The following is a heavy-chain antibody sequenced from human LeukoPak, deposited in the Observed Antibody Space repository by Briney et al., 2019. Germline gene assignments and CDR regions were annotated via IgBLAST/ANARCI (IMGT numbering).Heavy chain of an antibody. Sequence: GGSLRLSCTASGFIFSRYGLHWVRQAPGKGLEWVAVIWSDGSNEYYVDSVKGRFTISRDNSKNTLYLQMSSLRAEDTAVYYCARDPDRSTYGMDVWGQGTTVTVSS. D-gene: IGHD1-14*01. CDR1: GFIFSRYG. CDR2: IWSDGSNE. CDR3: ARDPDRSTYGMDV. J-gene: IGHJ6*02. V-gene: IGHV3-33*01.